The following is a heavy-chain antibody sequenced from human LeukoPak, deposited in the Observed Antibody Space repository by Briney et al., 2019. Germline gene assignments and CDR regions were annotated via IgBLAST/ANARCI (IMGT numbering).Heavy chain of an antibody. Sequence: SCKASGGTFSSYAISWVRQAPGKGLEWVSAISGSGGSTYYADSVKGRFTISRDNSKNTLYLQMNSLRAEDTAVYYCAKDYGDFDYWGQGTLVTVSS. CDR3: AKDYGDFDY. CDR1: GGTFSSYA. J-gene: IGHJ4*02. V-gene: IGHV3-23*01. D-gene: IGHD4-17*01. CDR2: ISGSGGST.